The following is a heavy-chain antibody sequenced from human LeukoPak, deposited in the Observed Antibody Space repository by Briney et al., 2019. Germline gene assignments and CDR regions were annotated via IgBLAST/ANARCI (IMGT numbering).Heavy chain of an antibody. CDR3: ARAPPRCCPGNDCYPLFDF. Sequence: MSSETLSLTCTVSGDSIISSYRGWVRQPPGKGLEWIAYMKVNGKSHSTPPLNSRLTISLHTSNTQFSLILNSVTTADTAVYYSARAPPRCCPGNDCYPLFDFWGQGSLVTVSS. CDR2: MKVNGKS. V-gene: IGHV4-59*01. CDR1: GDSIISSY. D-gene: IGHD2-21*02. J-gene: IGHJ4*02.